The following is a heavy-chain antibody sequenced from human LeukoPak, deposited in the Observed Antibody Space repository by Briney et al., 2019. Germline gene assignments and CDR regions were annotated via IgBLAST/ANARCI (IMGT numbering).Heavy chain of an antibody. CDR1: GYSFTGYY. V-gene: IGHV1-2*02. D-gene: IGHD6-13*01. CDR2: INPNSGGT. J-gene: IGHJ1*01. Sequence: ASVKVSCKASGYSFTGYYMHWVRQAPGQGLEWMGWINPNSGGTNYAQKFQGRVTMTRDTSISTAYMELSRLRSDDTAVYYCARGKQQLAKYFQHWGQGTLVTVSS. CDR3: ARGKQQLAKYFQH.